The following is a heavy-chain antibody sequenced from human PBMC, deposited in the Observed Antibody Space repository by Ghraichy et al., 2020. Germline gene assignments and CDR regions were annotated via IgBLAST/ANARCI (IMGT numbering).Heavy chain of an antibody. CDR3: ASSMGAAAGTSGY. D-gene: IGHD6-13*01. CDR2: ISSSSSYI. V-gene: IGHV3-21*01. J-gene: IGHJ4*02. CDR1: GFTFSSYS. Sequence: GGSLRLSCAASGFTFSSYSMNWVRQAPGKGLEWVSSISSSSSYIYYADSVKGRFTISRDNAKNSLYLQMNSLRAEDTAMYYCASSMGAAAGTSGYWGQGTLVTVSS.